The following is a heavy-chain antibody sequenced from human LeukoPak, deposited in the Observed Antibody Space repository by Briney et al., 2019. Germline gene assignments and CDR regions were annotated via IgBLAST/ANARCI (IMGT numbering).Heavy chain of an antibody. CDR1: GGSISRYY. Sequence: PSETLSLTCTVSGGSISRYYWTWIRQPPGKGLEWIGRIYTSGSTNYNPSLKSRVTISVDTSKNQFSLKLSSVTAADTAVYYCARDPEIAALPSYYYYMDVWGKGTTVTASS. CDR2: IYTSGST. V-gene: IGHV4-4*08. J-gene: IGHJ6*03. CDR3: ARDPEIAALPSYYYYMDV. D-gene: IGHD6-6*01.